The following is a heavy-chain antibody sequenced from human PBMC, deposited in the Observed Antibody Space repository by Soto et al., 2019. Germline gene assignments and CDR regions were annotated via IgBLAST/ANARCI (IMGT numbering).Heavy chain of an antibody. V-gene: IGHV3-21*01. J-gene: IGHJ5*01. Sequence: PGGFLRLSCAASGFTFSSYTMNWVRQAPGKGLEWISSISSGSSCIYYAGSVKGRFTISRDNAKNSLFLQMNSLRADDTAVYYCARDILSGGAYPDSWGQGTKVTVSS. CDR3: ARDILSGGAYPDS. CDR2: ISSGSSCI. CDR1: GFTFSSYT. D-gene: IGHD3-10*01.